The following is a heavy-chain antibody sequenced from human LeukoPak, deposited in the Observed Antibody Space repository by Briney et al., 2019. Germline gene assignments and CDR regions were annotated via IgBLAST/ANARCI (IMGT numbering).Heavy chain of an antibody. CDR2: IKQDGSKQ. J-gene: IGHJ4*02. Sequence: PGGSLRLSCAASGFTFSDFWMSWVRQAPGKGLEWVANIKQDGSKQSYLDSVKGRFTISRDNAKNSLNLQMNSLRAEDTAVYYCARGQHSSGYWGQGTLVTVSS. D-gene: IGHD5-18*01. CDR1: GFTFSDFW. V-gene: IGHV3-7*01. CDR3: ARGQHSSGY.